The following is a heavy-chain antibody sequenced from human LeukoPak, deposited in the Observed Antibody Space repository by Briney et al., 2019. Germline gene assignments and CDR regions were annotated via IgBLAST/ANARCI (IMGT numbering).Heavy chain of an antibody. D-gene: IGHD6-19*01. Sequence: GGSLKLSCAASGFTLSSYGMHWVRQAPGRGLEWVAVISYDGSNKYYADSVKGGFTISRDNSKNTLYLQMNSLRAEDRAVYYCAKDPKGIAVAGTLDYWGQGTLVTVSS. J-gene: IGHJ4*02. CDR3: AKDPKGIAVAGTLDY. V-gene: IGHV3-30*18. CDR2: ISYDGSNK. CDR1: GFTLSSYG.